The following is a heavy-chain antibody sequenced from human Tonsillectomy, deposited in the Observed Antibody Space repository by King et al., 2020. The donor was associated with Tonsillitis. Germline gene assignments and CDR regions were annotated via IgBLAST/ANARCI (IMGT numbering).Heavy chain of an antibody. J-gene: IGHJ4*02. V-gene: IGHV3-23*04. D-gene: IGHD4-11*01. CDR3: AKDLMTTVTSLNSAAIDH. CDR2: VSGSGGST. Sequence: VQLVESGGGSVQPGGSLRLSCAASGFTFSNYAMNWVRQAPGKGLEWVSGVSGSGGSTYYADSVMGRFTVSRDNSKNTLFLQMNSPRAEDTAVYYCAKDLMTTVTSLNSAAIDHWGQGTLVTVSS. CDR1: GFTFSNYA.